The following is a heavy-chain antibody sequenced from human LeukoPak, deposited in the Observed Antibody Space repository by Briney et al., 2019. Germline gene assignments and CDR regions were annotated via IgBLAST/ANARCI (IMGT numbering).Heavy chain of an antibody. CDR3: VRGDGYLLSSFVGC. CDR2: ILYDGSKN. J-gene: IGHJ4*02. CDR1: GFTFSSYG. V-gene: IGHV3-30-3*01. Sequence: GRSLRLSCAASGFTFSSYGMHWVRQAPGKGLEWVAVILYDGSKNYYADSVKGRFTISRDNSKNTLYLQMNRLSAEDTAVDYCVRGDGYLLSSFVGCWGQGALVSFAS. D-gene: IGHD5-18*01.